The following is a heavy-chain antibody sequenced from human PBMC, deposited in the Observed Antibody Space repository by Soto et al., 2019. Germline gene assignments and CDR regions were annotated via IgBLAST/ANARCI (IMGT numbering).Heavy chain of an antibody. CDR2: ISYDGSNK. Sequence: QVQLVESGGGVVQPGRSLRLSCAASGFAFSSYAMDWVRQAPGKGLEWVAVISYDGSNKYYAESVKGRFTISRDNSKNTLYLQMNSMRDEDTAVDYCARGWERLDYWGQGTLVTVSS. J-gene: IGHJ4*02. D-gene: IGHD1-26*01. CDR1: GFAFSSYA. CDR3: ARGWERLDY. V-gene: IGHV3-30-3*01.